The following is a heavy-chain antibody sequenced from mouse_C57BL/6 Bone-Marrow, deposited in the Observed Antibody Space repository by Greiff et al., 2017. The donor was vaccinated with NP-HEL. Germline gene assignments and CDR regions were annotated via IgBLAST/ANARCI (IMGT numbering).Heavy chain of an antibody. CDR2: IRSKSNNYAT. CDR1: GFSFNTYA. D-gene: IGHD2-1*01. CDR3: VRQEGKGFAY. V-gene: IGHV10-1*01. Sequence: EVHLVESGGGLVQPKGSLKLSCAASGFSFNTYAMNWVRQAPGKGLEWVARIRSKSNNYATYYADSVKDRFTISRDDSESMLYLQMNNLKTEDTAMYYCVRQEGKGFAYWGQGTLVTVSA. J-gene: IGHJ3*01.